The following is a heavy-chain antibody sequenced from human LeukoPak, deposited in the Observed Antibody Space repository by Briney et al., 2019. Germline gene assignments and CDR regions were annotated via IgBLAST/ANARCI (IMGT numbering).Heavy chain of an antibody. D-gene: IGHD2-15*01. J-gene: IGHJ6*03. CDR2: ISAYNGNT. Sequence: ASVKVSCKASGYTFTSYGISWVRQAPGQGLEWMGWISAYNGNTNYAQKLQGRVTMTTDTSTSTAYMELRSLRSDDTAVYYCARVVIADFYYYYYIDVWGKGTTVTVSS. CDR1: GYTFTSYG. V-gene: IGHV1-18*01. CDR3: ARVVIADFYYYYYIDV.